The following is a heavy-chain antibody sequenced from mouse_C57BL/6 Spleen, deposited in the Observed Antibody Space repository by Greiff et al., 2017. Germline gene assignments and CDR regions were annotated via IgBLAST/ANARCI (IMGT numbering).Heavy chain of an antibody. Sequence: QVQLQQSGAELARPGASVKLSCKASGYTFTSYGISWVKQRTGQGLEWIGEIYPRSGNTSYNEKFKGKATLTADKSSSTAYMELRSLTSEDSAVYFCAREGSSYAWFAYWGQGTLVTVSA. D-gene: IGHD1-1*01. J-gene: IGHJ3*01. CDR2: IYPRSGNT. V-gene: IGHV1-81*01. CDR1: GYTFTSYG. CDR3: AREGSSYAWFAY.